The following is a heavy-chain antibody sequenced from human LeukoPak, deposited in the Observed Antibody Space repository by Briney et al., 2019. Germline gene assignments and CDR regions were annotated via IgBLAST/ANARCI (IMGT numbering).Heavy chain of an antibody. J-gene: IGHJ6*02. D-gene: IGHD6-13*01. CDR3: ASGPSNRATYSSSWYRVSYYYYGMDV. CDR2: IIPIFGTA. V-gene: IGHV1-69*05. CDR1: GGTFSSYA. Sequence: VASVKVSCKASGGTFSSYAISWVRQAPGQGLEWMGGIIPIFGTANYAQKFQGRVTITTDESTSTAYMELSSLRSEGTAVYYCASGPSNRATYSSSWYRVSYYYYGMDVWGQGTTVTVSS.